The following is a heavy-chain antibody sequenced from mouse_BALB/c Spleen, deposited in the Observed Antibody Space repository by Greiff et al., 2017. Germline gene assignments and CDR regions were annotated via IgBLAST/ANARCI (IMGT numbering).Heavy chain of an antibody. CDR3: ARDAYYRYDEATLYAMDY. Sequence: QVQLKQSGPELVKPGASVRISCKASGYTFTSYYIHWVKQRPGQGLEWIGWIYPGNVNTKYNEKFKGKATLTADKSSSTAYMQLSSLTSEDSAVYFCARDAYYRYDEATLYAMDYWGQGTSVTVSS. V-gene: IGHV1S56*01. CDR1: GYTFTSYY. D-gene: IGHD2-14*01. CDR2: IYPGNVNT. J-gene: IGHJ4*01.